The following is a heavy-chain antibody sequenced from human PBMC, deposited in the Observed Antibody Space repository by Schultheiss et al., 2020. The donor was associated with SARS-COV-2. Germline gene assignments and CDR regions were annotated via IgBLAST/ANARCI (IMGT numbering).Heavy chain of an antibody. V-gene: IGHV4-30-4*08. J-gene: IGHJ5*02. D-gene: IGHD3-3*01. CDR3: ARGSQYYDFWSGYYPNWFDP. CDR1: GFTFSSYA. CDR2: IYYSGST. Sequence: LRLSCAASGFTFSSYAMSRVRQAPGKGLEWIGYIYYSGSTYYNPSLKSRVTISVDTSKNQFSLKLSSVTAADTAVYYCARGSQYYDFWSGYYPNWFDPWGQGTLVTVSS.